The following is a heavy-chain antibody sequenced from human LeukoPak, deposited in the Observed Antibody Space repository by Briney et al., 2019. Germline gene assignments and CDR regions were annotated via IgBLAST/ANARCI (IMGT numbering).Heavy chain of an antibody. CDR1: GYSFTDYW. J-gene: IGHJ6*03. V-gene: IGHV5-51*01. Sequence: GESLKISSKGSGYSFTDYWMGWGRQMPGKGVEWMGIIYPGDSDTRYSPSFQGQVTISADKSISTAYLQWSSLKASDTAMYYCARRIHYYDSGGYRDYYYMVVWGKGTTLTVSS. CDR3: ARRIHYYDSGGYRDYYYMVV. CDR2: IYPGDSDT. D-gene: IGHD3-22*01.